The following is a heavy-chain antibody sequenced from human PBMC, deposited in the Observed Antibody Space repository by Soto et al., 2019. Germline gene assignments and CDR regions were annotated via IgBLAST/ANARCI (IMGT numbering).Heavy chain of an antibody. CDR3: AHSYYSGYVPFFDI. CDR1: GFSLSTSGVG. V-gene: IGHV2-5*02. CDR2: IYWDDDK. D-gene: IGHD5-12*01. J-gene: IGHJ3*02. Sequence: QITLKESGPTLVKPTQTLTLTCTFSGFSLSTSGVGVGWIRQPPGKALEWLALIYWDDDKRYSPSLKSRLTITKDTSKYQVVLTMTNMDPVDTATYYCAHSYYSGYVPFFDIWGQGTMVTVSS.